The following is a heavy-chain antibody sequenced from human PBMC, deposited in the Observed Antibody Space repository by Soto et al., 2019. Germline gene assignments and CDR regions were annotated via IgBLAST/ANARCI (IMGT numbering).Heavy chain of an antibody. CDR3: ATSWLPGHFQD. D-gene: IGHD6-19*01. Sequence: QLRLEESGPGLLRPSETLSLSCAVSGGSITGGINYWNWIRQSPQKGLEWIGTFFQSGPTYYHPALKSRVTIYVDSSKNQFYLKLTSVTAADTAVYFCATSWLPGHFQDWGQGTLLTVSS. V-gene: IGHV4-39*01. CDR2: FFQSGPT. CDR1: GGSITGGINY. J-gene: IGHJ1*01.